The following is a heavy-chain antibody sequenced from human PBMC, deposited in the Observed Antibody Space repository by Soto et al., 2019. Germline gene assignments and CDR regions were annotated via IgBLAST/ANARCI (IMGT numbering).Heavy chain of an antibody. CDR1: EFTFSSYG. V-gene: IGHV3-30*18. Sequence: PGGSLRLSCAASEFTFSSYGMHWVRQAPGKGLEWVAVISYDGSNKYYADSVKGRFTISRDNSKNTLYLQMNSLRAEDTVVYYCAKAVTIFGVVTPLPDYWGQGTLVTVSS. J-gene: IGHJ4*02. CDR2: ISYDGSNK. CDR3: AKAVTIFGVVTPLPDY. D-gene: IGHD3-3*01.